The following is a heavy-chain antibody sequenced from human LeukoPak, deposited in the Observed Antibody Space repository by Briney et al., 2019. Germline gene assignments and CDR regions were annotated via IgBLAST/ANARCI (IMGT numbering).Heavy chain of an antibody. CDR1: GGAISRIGNY. CDR2: IYDSGRT. CDR3: ATHLPAYSNTFPGY. V-gene: IGHV4-39*01. J-gene: IGHJ4*02. D-gene: IGHD2/OR15-2a*01. Sequence: SETLSPTCTVSGGAISRIGNYWGWIRQPPGKGLEWIGSIYDSGRTYYNPSLKSRVTISIDTSKNQFSLKLRSVTAADTAVYYCATHLPAYSNTFPGYWGQGTLVTVSS.